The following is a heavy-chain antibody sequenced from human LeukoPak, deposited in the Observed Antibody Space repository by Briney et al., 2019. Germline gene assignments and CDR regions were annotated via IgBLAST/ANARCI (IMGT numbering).Heavy chain of an antibody. J-gene: IGHJ6*03. Sequence: SETLSLTCAVSGGSISSSNWWSWVRQPPGKGLEWIGEIYHSGSTNYNPSLKSRVTISVDKSKNQFSLKLSSVTAADTAVYYCARALYYDLEYYYYYMDVWGKGTTVTVSS. CDR1: GGSISSSNW. CDR2: IYHSGST. CDR3: ARALYYDLEYYYYYMDV. D-gene: IGHD3-3*01. V-gene: IGHV4-4*02.